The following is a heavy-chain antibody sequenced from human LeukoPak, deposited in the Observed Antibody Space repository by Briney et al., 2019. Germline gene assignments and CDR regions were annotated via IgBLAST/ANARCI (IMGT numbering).Heavy chain of an antibody. CDR3: AKDAYCSGTSCPYYYYYYGMDV. Sequence: SGGSLRLSCAASGFTFSSYWMHWVRHAPGKGLVWVSRINSDGSSTSYADSVKGRFTISRDNAKNSLYLQMNSLRAEDTALYYCAKDAYCSGTSCPYYYYYYGMDVWGHGTTVTVSS. V-gene: IGHV3-74*01. D-gene: IGHD2-2*01. J-gene: IGHJ6*02. CDR1: GFTFSSYW. CDR2: INSDGSST.